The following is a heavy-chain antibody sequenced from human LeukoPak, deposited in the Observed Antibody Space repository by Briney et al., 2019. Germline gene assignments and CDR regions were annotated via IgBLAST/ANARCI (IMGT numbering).Heavy chain of an antibody. CDR2: IYYSGST. J-gene: IGHJ4*02. CDR1: GGSISSHY. D-gene: IGHD1-26*01. Sequence: SETLSLTCTVSGGSISSHYWSWIRQPPGKGLEWIGYIYYSGSTNYNPSLKSRVTISVDTSKNQFSLKLSSVTAADPAVYYCARSGSASPPYFDYWGQGTLVTVSS. V-gene: IGHV4-59*11. CDR3: ARSGSASPPYFDY.